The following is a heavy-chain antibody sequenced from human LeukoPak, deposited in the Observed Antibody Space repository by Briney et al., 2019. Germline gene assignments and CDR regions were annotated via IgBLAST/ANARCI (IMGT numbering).Heavy chain of an antibody. CDR2: INPSGGST. Sequence: ASVKVSCKASGYTFTSYYIYWVRQAPGQGLEWLGIINPSGGSTTYAQKFQGRVTITRDTSANIVYVELSSLISEDTAVYYCARPRASSPGNWFDSWGQGTLVTVSS. D-gene: IGHD6-13*01. V-gene: IGHV1-46*01. J-gene: IGHJ5*01. CDR1: GYTFTSYY. CDR3: ARPRASSPGNWFDS.